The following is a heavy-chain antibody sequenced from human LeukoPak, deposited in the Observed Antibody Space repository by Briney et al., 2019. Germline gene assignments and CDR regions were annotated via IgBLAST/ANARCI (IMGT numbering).Heavy chain of an antibody. J-gene: IGHJ5*02. CDR1: GGSISSGSYY. CDR2: IYTSGST. V-gene: IGHV4-61*02. CDR3: ARASGAYSSGWYGELDWFDP. D-gene: IGHD6-19*01. Sequence: SETLSLTCTVSGGSISSGSYYWSWIRQPAGKGLEWIGRIYTSGSTNYNPSLKSRVTISVDTSKNQFSLKLSSVTAADMAVYYCARASGAYSSGWYGELDWFDPWGQGTLVTVSS.